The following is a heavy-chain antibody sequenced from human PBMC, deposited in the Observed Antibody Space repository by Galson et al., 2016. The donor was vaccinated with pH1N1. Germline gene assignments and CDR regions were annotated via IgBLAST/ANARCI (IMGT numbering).Heavy chain of an antibody. J-gene: IGHJ4*02. CDR3: ARDRAYKAFDY. CDR1: GFPFSASW. CDR2: VNSDGTEQ. D-gene: IGHD1-1*01. Sequence: SLRLSCAASGFPFSASWMNWVRQAPGKGLEWVASVNSDGTEQWYVDSVRGRFTVSRDDDKNSFYLQMNSLRSEDTAVYFCARDRAYKAFDYWGQGTRVTVSS. V-gene: IGHV3-7*01.